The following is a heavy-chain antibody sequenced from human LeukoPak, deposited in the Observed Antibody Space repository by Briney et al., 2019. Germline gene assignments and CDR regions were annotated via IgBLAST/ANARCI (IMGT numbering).Heavy chain of an antibody. CDR1: GYTFTGYY. Sequence: ASVKVSCKASGYTFTGYYMHWVRQAPGQGLEWMGWINPNSGGTNYAQKFQGRVTMTRDTSISTDYMELSRLRSDDTAVYYCAGGFRETYYYGSGKGFDYWGQGTLVTVSS. D-gene: IGHD3-10*01. V-gene: IGHV1-2*02. CDR3: AGGFRETYYYGSGKGFDY. CDR2: INPNSGGT. J-gene: IGHJ4*02.